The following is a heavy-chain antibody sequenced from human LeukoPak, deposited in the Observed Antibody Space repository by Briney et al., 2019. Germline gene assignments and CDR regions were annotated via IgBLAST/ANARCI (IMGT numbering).Heavy chain of an antibody. V-gene: IGHV4-34*01. Sequence: PSETLSLTCAVYGGSFSGYYWSWIRQPPGKGLEWIGEINHSGSTNYNPSLKSRVTISEDTSKNQFSLKLSSVTAADTAVYYCAREPALNTVTTYPRFDYWGQGTLVTVSS. D-gene: IGHD4-17*01. J-gene: IGHJ4*02. CDR3: AREPALNTVTTYPRFDY. CDR2: INHSGST. CDR1: GGSFSGYY.